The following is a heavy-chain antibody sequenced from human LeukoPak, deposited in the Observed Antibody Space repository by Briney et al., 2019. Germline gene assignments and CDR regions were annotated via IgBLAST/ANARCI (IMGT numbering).Heavy chain of an antibody. J-gene: IGHJ6*03. CDR2: ISGSGGST. Sequence: GGSLRLSCAASGFTFSSYAMSWVRQAPGKGLEWVSAISGSGGSTYYADSVKGRFTISRDNAKNSLYLQMNSLRAEDMAVYYCARGTESIAARRGYYYMDVWGKGTTVTVSS. CDR1: GFTFSSYA. D-gene: IGHD6-6*01. CDR3: ARGTESIAARRGYYYMDV. V-gene: IGHV3-23*01.